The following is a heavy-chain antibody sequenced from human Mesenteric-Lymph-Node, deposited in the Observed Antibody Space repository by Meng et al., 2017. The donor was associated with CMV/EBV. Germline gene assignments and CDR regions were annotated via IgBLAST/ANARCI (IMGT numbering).Heavy chain of an antibody. D-gene: IGHD3-10*01. V-gene: IGHV3-23*01. J-gene: IGHJ4*02. CDR3: AKHLYGWGSYSHYFDY. CDR2: ISDGDVST. Sequence: GFSFGRYAMHWCRRSPGKGLQWVSTISDGDVSTYYADSVKRRFTISRDNSKNKLYLQMNILRAEDTAVYYCAKHLYGWGSYSHYFDYWGQGTLVTVSS. CDR1: GFSFGRYA.